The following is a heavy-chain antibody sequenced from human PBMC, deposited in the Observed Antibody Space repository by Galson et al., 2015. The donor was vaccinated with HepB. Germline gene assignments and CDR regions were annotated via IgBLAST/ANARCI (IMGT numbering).Heavy chain of an antibody. CDR2: IIPILGIA. CDR1: GGTFSSYA. CDR3: ARICSSTSCYDY. D-gene: IGHD2-2*01. V-gene: IGHV1-69*04. J-gene: IGHJ4*02. Sequence: SVKVSCKASGGTFSSYAISWVRQAPGQGLEWMGRIIPILGIANYAQKFQGRVTITADKSTSTAYMELSSLRSEDTAVYYCARICSSTSCYDYWGQGTLVTVSS.